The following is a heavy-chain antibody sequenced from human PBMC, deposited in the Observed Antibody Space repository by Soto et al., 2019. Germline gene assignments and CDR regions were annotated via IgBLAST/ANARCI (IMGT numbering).Heavy chain of an antibody. J-gene: IGHJ6*01. V-gene: IGHV1-69*01. Sequence: QVQLVQSGAEVKKPGSSVKVSCKASGGTFSSSAISWVRQAPGQGLEWMGGSIPIVGTANYAQKLQGRVTSTADDSKSTAYMELSSLRAEDTAVYYCERDSYCSGGSCYSVDDDSYGMDVW. CDR3: ERDSYCSGGSCYSVDDDSYGMDV. CDR2: SIPIVGTA. CDR1: GGTFSSSA. D-gene: IGHD2-15*01.